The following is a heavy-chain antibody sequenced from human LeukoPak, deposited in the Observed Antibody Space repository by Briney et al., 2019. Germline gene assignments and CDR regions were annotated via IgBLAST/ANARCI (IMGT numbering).Heavy chain of an antibody. CDR1: SGSISSNGYY. Sequence: SETLSLTCTVSSGSISSNGYYWGWIRQSPGKGLEWIGSIYYSGSTYYNPSLKSRVTISVDTSKDQFSLKLSSVTAADTAVYYCARSRLQQLVWFDPWGQGTLVTVSS. CDR2: IYYSGST. V-gene: IGHV4-39*01. J-gene: IGHJ5*02. D-gene: IGHD6-13*01. CDR3: ARSRLQQLVWFDP.